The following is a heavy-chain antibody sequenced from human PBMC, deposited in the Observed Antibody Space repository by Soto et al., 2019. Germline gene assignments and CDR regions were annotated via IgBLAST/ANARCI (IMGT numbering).Heavy chain of an antibody. D-gene: IGHD4-17*01. CDR1: GFTFSSYA. CDR2: INGRGDST. Sequence: PGGSLRLSCVASGFTFSSYAISWVRQAPGKGLEWVSGINGRGDSTSQADSVKGRFTISRDNSKNTLYLQMNSLRAADTAVYYCAKRAYGRIKSWFDPLGQGTLVTVSS. V-gene: IGHV3-23*01. J-gene: IGHJ5*02. CDR3: AKRAYGRIKSWFDP.